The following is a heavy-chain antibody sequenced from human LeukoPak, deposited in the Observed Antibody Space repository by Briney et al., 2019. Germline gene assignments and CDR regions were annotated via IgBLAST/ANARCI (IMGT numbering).Heavy chain of an antibody. CDR1: GYIFTHYW. J-gene: IGHJ4*02. CDR3: ARQRTWITMVRGVIHPDY. V-gene: IGHV5-51*01. D-gene: IGHD3-10*01. Sequence: GESLKISCKGSGYIFTHYWIGWVRQLPGRGLEWMGIIYPGDSDTRYSPSFQGQVTISADKSISTAYLQWSSLKASDTAMYYCARQRTWITMVRGVIHPDYWGQGTLVTVSS. CDR2: IYPGDSDT.